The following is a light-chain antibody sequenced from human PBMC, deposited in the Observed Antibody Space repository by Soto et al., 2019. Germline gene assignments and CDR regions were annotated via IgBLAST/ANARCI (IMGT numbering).Light chain of an antibody. Sequence: VGSASRMARPDILGLPASLSRRSNQSLVHSDGIAYFSWFQQRPGRSPRRLIYKVSNRDSGVPARFSGSGSGTGFALKVCGLVAKDFGVYCGMQGTRWPIAFSQGTRLEIK. CDR3: MQGTRWPIA. CDR2: KVS. CDR1: QSLVHSDGIAY. J-gene: IGKJ5*01. V-gene: IGKV2-30*02.